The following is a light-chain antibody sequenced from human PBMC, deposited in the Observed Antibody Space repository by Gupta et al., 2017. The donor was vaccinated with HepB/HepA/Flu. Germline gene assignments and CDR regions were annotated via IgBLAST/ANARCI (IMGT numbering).Light chain of an antibody. J-gene: IGKJ1*01. CDR3: QQDYSFPRT. CDR2: EAS. V-gene: IGKV4-1*01. Sequence: AVSLCERATINCKSSQTVVYSYDRKNYLAWYQQKPGKPPKFLLYEASIRASGVPDRFSGSGSGTDFTLTVSNLQAEDVAVYYCQQDYSFPRTFGQGTKVEI. CDR1: QTVVYSYDRKNY.